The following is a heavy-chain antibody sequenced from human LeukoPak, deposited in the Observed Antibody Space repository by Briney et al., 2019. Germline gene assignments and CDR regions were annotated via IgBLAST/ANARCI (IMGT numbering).Heavy chain of an antibody. D-gene: IGHD1-26*01. CDR2: ISGSGGST. Sequence: GSLRLSCAASGFTFSSYAMSWVRQAPGRGLEWVSGISGSGGSTYYADSVKGRFTISRDNSKNTLYLQMDSLRAEDTAVYYCAKDQKYSGSYFSPRYWGQGTLVTVSS. CDR1: GFTFSSYA. CDR3: AKDQKYSGSYFSPRY. V-gene: IGHV3-23*01. J-gene: IGHJ4*02.